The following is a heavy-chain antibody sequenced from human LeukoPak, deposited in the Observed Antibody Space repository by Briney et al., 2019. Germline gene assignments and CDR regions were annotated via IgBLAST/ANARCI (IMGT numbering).Heavy chain of an antibody. J-gene: IGHJ6*03. D-gene: IGHD2-2*01. CDR3: ARACRCSSTSCYEQRLYYYYYYYMDV. Sequence: SETLSLTCTVSGGSISSYYWSWIRQPAGKGLEWIGRIYTSGSTNYNPSPKSRVTMSVDTSKNQFSLKLSSVTAADTAVYYCARACRCSSTSCYEQRLYYYYYYYMDVWGKGTTVTVSS. V-gene: IGHV4-4*07. CDR2: IYTSGST. CDR1: GGSISSYY.